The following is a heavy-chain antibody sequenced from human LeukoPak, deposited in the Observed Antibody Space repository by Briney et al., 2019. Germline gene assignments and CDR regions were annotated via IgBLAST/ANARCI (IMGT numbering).Heavy chain of an antibody. Sequence: GGSLRLSCAASGFTVSSNYMSWVRQAPGKGLEWVSPISGSGDSTYYADSVKGRFTISRDNSKNTLYLQMNSLRAEDTAVYYCAKDLYSSGWVFRLVFDYWGQGTLVTVSS. CDR2: ISGSGDST. CDR1: GFTVSSNY. D-gene: IGHD6-19*01. J-gene: IGHJ4*02. V-gene: IGHV3-23*01. CDR3: AKDLYSSGWVFRLVFDY.